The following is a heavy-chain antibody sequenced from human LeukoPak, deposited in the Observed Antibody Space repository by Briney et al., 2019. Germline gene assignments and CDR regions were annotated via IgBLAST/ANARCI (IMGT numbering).Heavy chain of an antibody. Sequence: GEPLKISCKSSGYSFTSYWIAWVRQLPGRGLEYMGIIYPGDSDTRYSPSFQGQVTISADNSITTAYLQWSSLKTSDTAMYYCARHYGTFLGATYFDYWGQGTLVTVSS. D-gene: IGHD1-26*01. CDR1: GYSFTSYW. J-gene: IGHJ4*02. CDR3: ARHYGTFLGATYFDY. V-gene: IGHV5-51*01. CDR2: IYPGDSDT.